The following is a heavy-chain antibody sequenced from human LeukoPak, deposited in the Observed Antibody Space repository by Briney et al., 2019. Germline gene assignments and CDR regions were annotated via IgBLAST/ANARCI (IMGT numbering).Heavy chain of an antibody. CDR1: GFTFSSSW. Sequence: PGGSLRLSCAASGFTFSSSWMHWVRQGPRKGLVWVSRVNSDGLSTTYADSVKGRFTISRDNAKNTLFLHMNSLRAEDTAVYYCASAPPGITASFDYWGQGTLVTVSS. J-gene: IGHJ4*02. V-gene: IGHV3-74*01. CDR2: VNSDGLST. CDR3: ASAPPGITASFDY. D-gene: IGHD6-13*01.